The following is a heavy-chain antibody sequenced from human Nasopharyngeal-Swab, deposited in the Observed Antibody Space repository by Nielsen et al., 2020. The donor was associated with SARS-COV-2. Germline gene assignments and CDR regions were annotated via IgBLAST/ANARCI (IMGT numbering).Heavy chain of an antibody. CDR2: IYSGGST. D-gene: IGHD1-26*01. V-gene: IGHV3-53*01. Sequence: GESLKISCAASGFTVSSNYMSWVRQAPGKGLEWVSVIYSGGSTYYADSVKCRFTISRDNAKNSLYLQMNSLRAEDTAVYYCARGGEPRAFDIWGQGTMVTVSS. CDR3: ARGGEPRAFDI. J-gene: IGHJ3*02. CDR1: GFTVSSNY.